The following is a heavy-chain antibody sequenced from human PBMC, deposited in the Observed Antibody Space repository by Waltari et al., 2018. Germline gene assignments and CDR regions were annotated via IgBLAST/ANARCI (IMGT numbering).Heavy chain of an antibody. V-gene: IGHV1-2*06. CDR2: TNPNSGGT. D-gene: IGHD3-16*01. J-gene: IGHJ4*02. Sequence: QVQLVQSGAEVKKPGAAVKVYCEASGYTFTGHYMHWVRQAPGPGLEWMGRTNPNSGGTNYAQKFQGRVTMTRDTSISTAYMELSRLRSDDTAVYYCARSHDLPLGTGRFDYWGQGTLVTVSS. CDR3: ARSHDLPLGTGRFDY. CDR1: GYTFTGHY.